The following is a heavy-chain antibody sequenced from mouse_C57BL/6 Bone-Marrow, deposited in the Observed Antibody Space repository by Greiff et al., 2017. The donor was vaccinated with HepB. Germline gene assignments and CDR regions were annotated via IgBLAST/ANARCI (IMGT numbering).Heavy chain of an antibody. Sequence: VMLVESGGCLVQPGGSLSLSCAASGFTFTDYYMSWVRQPPGKALEWLGFIRNKANGYTTEYSASVKGRFTISRDNSQSILYLQMNALRAEDSATYYCARYNYGSSFAYWGQGTLVTVSA. V-gene: IGHV7-3*01. D-gene: IGHD1-1*01. CDR1: GFTFTDYY. CDR2: IRNKANGYTT. CDR3: ARYNYGSSFAY. J-gene: IGHJ3*01.